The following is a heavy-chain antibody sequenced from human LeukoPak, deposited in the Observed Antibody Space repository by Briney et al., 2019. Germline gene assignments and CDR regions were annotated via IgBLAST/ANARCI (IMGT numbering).Heavy chain of an antibody. CDR1: GFTFSSYA. J-gene: IGHJ3*02. CDR3: ARVDEDTSMVPHDAFDI. Sequence: PGGSLRLSCAASGFTFSSYAMSWVRQAPGKGLVWVSRINGEGTVTTHADSVKGRFTISRDNAKDTLYLHIHSLRAEDTAVYYCARVDEDTSMVPHDAFDIWGQGTMVTVSP. CDR2: INGEGTVT. V-gene: IGHV3-74*01. D-gene: IGHD5-18*01.